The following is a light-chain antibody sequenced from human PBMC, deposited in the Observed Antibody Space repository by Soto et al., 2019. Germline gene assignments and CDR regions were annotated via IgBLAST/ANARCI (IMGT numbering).Light chain of an antibody. J-gene: IGLJ2*01. CDR3: AAWDDSLNGHVV. Sequence: QSVLTQPPSASGTPGQRVTISCSGSSSNIGINTVNWYQQLPGMAPKLLIYSNVNRPSGVPDRFSGSKSGTSASLAISGLQSEDEADYYCAAWDDSLNGHVVFGGGTKVTVL. CDR1: SSNIGINT. V-gene: IGLV1-44*01. CDR2: SNV.